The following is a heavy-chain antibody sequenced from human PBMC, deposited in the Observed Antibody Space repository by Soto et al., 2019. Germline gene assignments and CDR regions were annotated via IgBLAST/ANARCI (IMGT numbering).Heavy chain of an antibody. J-gene: IGHJ6*02. Sequence: TGESLKISCAASGFDFSTHWMHWVRQAPGKGLEWDSRIDADGSSPRYADSVKGRFTISRDNAKNIVYLEMTSLRTQDTAVYFCARRLELPLGASLYYSAMEVGAQGTTVTVS. CDR3: ARRLELPLGASLYYSAMEV. D-gene: IGHD1-7*01. CDR1: GFDFSTHW. CDR2: IDADGSSP. V-gene: IGHV3-74*01.